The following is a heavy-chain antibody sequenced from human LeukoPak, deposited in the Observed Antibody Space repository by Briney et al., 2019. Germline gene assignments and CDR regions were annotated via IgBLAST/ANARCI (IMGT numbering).Heavy chain of an antibody. CDR2: INHSGST. J-gene: IGHJ4*02. D-gene: IGHD4-11*01. CDR1: GGSFSGYY. V-gene: IGHV4-34*01. Sequence: PSKTLSLTCAVYGGSFSGYYWSWIRQPPGKGLEWIGEINHSGSTNYNPSLKSRVTISVDTSKNQFSLKLSSVTAADTAVYYCARRGFVYSNYGREFDYWGQGTLVTVSS. CDR3: ARRGFVYSNYGREFDY.